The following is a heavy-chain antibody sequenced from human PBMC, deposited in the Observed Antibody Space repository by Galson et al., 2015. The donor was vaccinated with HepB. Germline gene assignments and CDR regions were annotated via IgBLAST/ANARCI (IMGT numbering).Heavy chain of an antibody. D-gene: IGHD6-19*01. J-gene: IGHJ5*02. Sequence: SVKVSCKASGGTFSSYAISWVRQAPGQGLEWMGGIIPIFGIANYAQKFQGRVTITADKSTSTAYMELSSLRSEDTAVYYCARDFAVAGDWFDPWGQGTLVTVSS. CDR2: IIPIFGIA. CDR1: GGTFSSYA. V-gene: IGHV1-69*10. CDR3: ARDFAVAGDWFDP.